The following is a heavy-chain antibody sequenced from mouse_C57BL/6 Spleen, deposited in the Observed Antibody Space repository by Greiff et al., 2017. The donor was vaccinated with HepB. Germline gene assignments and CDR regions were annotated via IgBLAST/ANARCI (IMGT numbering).Heavy chain of an antibody. V-gene: IGHV5-9*01. D-gene: IGHD4-1*02. Sequence: EVKLVESGGGLVKPGGSLKLSCAASGFTFSSYTMSWVRQTPEKRLEWVATISGGGGNTYYPDSVKGRFTISRDNAKNTLYLQMSSLRSEDTALYYCASPTGGRFAYWGQGTLVTVSA. CDR1: GFTFSSYT. CDR2: ISGGGGNT. J-gene: IGHJ3*01. CDR3: ASPTGGRFAY.